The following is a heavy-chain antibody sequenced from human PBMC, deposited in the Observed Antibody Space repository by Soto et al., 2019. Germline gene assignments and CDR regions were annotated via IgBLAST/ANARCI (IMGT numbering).Heavy chain of an antibody. D-gene: IGHD3-16*02. CDR2: ISAYNGNT. Sequence: QVQLVQSGAEVKKPGASVKVSCKASGYTFTSYGISWVRQAPGQGLEWMGWISAYNGNTNYAQKLQGRVTMTTDTSTSTAEMELRSLGSDDTAGYYCGRGGTLYDYIWGSYRGVEGATFDYWGQGTLVTVSS. V-gene: IGHV1-18*01. CDR3: GRGGTLYDYIWGSYRGVEGATFDY. J-gene: IGHJ4*02. CDR1: GYTFTSYG.